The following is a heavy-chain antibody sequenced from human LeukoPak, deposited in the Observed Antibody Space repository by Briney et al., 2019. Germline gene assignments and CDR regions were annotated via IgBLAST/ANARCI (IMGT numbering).Heavy chain of an antibody. CDR1: GFTFSTFA. V-gene: IGHV3-23*01. CDR2: IFPSGGEI. Sequence: GGSLRLSCAASGFTFSTFAMTWVRQPPGKGLEWVSSIFPSGGEIHYADSVRGRFTISRDNSKSTLSLQMNSLRAEDTAIYYCATYRQVLLPFESWGQGTLVTVSS. D-gene: IGHD2-8*02. J-gene: IGHJ4*02. CDR3: ATYRQVLLPFES.